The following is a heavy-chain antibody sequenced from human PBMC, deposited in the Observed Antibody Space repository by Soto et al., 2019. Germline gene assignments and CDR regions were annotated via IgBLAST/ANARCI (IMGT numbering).Heavy chain of an antibody. J-gene: IGHJ4*02. CDR2: VYYSGSA. CDR1: DDSISSSSYY. Sequence: QLQLQESGPGLVKPLETLSLTCTVSDDSISSSSYYWGWIRHPPGKGLEWIASVYYSGSAYYNPSLKSRLSISVDTSKKQFFLKLRSVTAADTAVYYCARHGPFYDSWSGPSALDHWGQGTQVLVSS. D-gene: IGHD3-3*01. CDR3: ARHGPFYDSWSGPSALDH. V-gene: IGHV4-39*01.